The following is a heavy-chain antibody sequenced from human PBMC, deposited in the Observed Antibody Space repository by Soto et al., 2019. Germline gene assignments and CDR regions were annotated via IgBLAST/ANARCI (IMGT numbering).Heavy chain of an antibody. Sequence: SVKVSCKASGGTFSSYAISWVRQAPGQGLEWMGGIIPIFGTANYAQKFQGRVTITADKSTSTAYMELSSLRSEDTAVYYCARESAAARGVYYFDYWGQGXLVTVYS. V-gene: IGHV1-69*06. D-gene: IGHD2-2*01. CDR1: GGTFSSYA. CDR3: ARESAAARGVYYFDY. J-gene: IGHJ4*02. CDR2: IIPIFGTA.